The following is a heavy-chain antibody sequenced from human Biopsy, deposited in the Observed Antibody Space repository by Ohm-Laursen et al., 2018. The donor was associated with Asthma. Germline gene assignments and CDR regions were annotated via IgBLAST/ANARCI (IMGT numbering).Heavy chain of an antibody. CDR2: IIHSGNT. CDR3: ARGGYCSGGDCYLRRPSYPVSYFDL. Sequence: PSDTLSLTWAVYGGSFSGHYWTWIRQPPGKGLEWIGEIIHSGNTNYNRSLKSRLTLSVDTPKNQFSLKLSSVTAADTAVYYCARGGYCSGGDCYLRRPSYPVSYFDLWGRGTLVTVSS. D-gene: IGHD2-15*01. V-gene: IGHV4-34*01. CDR1: GGSFSGHY. J-gene: IGHJ2*01.